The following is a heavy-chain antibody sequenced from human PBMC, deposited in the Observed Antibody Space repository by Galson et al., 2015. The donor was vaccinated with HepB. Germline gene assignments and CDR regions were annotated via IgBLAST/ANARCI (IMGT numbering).Heavy chain of an antibody. V-gene: IGHV1-69*13. CDR3: ATFADSGWYSDY. Sequence: SVKVSCKASGGTLSSYAISWVRQAPGQGLEWIGGIIPIFGTAVYAQKFQGRVTITADESTSTAFMELSSLRSEDTAVYYCATFADSGWYSDYWGQGTLVTVSS. CDR1: GGTLSSYA. J-gene: IGHJ4*02. CDR2: IIPIFGTA. D-gene: IGHD6-19*01.